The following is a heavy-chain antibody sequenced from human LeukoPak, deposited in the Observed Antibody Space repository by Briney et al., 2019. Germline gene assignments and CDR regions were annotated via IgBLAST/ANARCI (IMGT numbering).Heavy chain of an antibody. CDR2: ISYDGSNK. D-gene: IGHD6-13*01. Sequence: PGGFLRLSCAASGFTFSSYSMNWVRQAPGKGLEWVAIISYDGSNKYYADSVKGRFTISRDNSKNTLYLQMNSLRAEDTAVYYCAKEEYISSWYPSDYWGQGTLVTVSP. CDR1: GFTFSSYS. J-gene: IGHJ4*02. CDR3: AKEEYISSWYPSDY. V-gene: IGHV3-30*18.